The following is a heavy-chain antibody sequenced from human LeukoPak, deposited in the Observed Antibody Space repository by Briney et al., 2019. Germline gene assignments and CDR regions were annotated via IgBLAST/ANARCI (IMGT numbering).Heavy chain of an antibody. V-gene: IGHV5-51*01. Sequence: GESLKISCQVSGYNFATYWIGWVRQMPGKGLEWMGIISPADSDTRYSPSFQGQVTISADKSINTAYLQWSSLRASDTAIYYCARQVALAGPGIDYWGQGTLVTVSS. CDR2: ISPADSDT. J-gene: IGHJ4*02. CDR1: GYNFATYW. CDR3: ARQVALAGPGIDY. D-gene: IGHD6-19*01.